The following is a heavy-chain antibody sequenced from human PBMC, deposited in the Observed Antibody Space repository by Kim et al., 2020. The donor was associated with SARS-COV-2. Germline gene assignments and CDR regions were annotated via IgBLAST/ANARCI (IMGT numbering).Heavy chain of an antibody. D-gene: IGHD2-15*01. CDR3: ATYGWS. Sequence: GGSLRLSCAASGFTFHDYAMQWVRQVPGKGLEWVALIGGDGNTYYADSVKGRFTISRDNSKNYLFLQMNSLRSEDTAFYYCATYGWSWGQGTLVTVFS. CDR1: GFTFHDYA. V-gene: IGHV3-43*02. CDR2: IGGDGNT. J-gene: IGHJ4*02.